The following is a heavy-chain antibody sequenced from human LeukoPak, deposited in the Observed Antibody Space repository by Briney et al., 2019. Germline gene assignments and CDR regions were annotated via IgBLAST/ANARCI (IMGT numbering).Heavy chain of an antibody. J-gene: IGHJ4*02. Sequence: GGSLRLSCAASGFTFGSYGMHWVRQAPGKGLEWVAFIRYDGSNKYYADSVKGRFTISRDNSKNTLYLQMNSLRAEDTAVYYCARDRAYYYDSSGYYYFDHWGQGTLVTVSS. V-gene: IGHV3-30*02. CDR3: ARDRAYYYDSSGYYYFDH. CDR2: IRYDGSNK. CDR1: GFTFGSYG. D-gene: IGHD3-22*01.